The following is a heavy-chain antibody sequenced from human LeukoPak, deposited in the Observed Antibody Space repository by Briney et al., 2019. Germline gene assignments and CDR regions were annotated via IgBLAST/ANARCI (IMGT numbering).Heavy chain of an antibody. CDR1: GGSINSSSYY. D-gene: IGHD1-26*01. CDR2: IYYSGST. CDR3: AKSGGYGLIDY. V-gene: IGHV4-39*01. Sequence: SETLSLTCTVSGGSINSSSYYWGWIRQPPGKGLEWIGSIYYSGSTYYNASLKSRVTISIDTSKNQFSLRLSSVTAADTAVYYCAKSGGYGLIDYWGQGTLVTVSS. J-gene: IGHJ4*02.